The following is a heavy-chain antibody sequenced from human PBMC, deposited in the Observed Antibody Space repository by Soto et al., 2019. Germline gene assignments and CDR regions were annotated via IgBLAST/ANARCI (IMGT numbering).Heavy chain of an antibody. CDR2: IYSGGST. CDR3: ARKGKGPGNAFDI. Sequence: GGSLRLSCAASGFTVSSNYMSWVRQAPGKGLEWVSVIYSGGSTYYADSVKGRFTISRDNSKNTLYLQMNSLRAEDTAVYYCARKGKGPGNAFDIWDQGTMVTVSS. V-gene: IGHV3-53*01. CDR1: GFTVSSNY. J-gene: IGHJ3*02.